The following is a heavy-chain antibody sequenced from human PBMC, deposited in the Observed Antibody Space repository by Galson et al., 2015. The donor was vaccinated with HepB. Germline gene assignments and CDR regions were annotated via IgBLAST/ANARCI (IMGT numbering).Heavy chain of an antibody. CDR3: ASKGREVGATGSDRPDAFDI. CDR1: GFTFSSYS. CDR2: ISSSSSYI. J-gene: IGHJ3*02. V-gene: IGHV3-21*01. Sequence: SLRLSCAASGFTFSSYSMNWVRQAPGKGLEWVSSISSSSSYIYYADSVKGRFTISRDNAKNSLYLQMNSLRAEDTAVYYCASKGREVGATGSDRPDAFDIWGQGTMVTVSS. D-gene: IGHD1-26*01.